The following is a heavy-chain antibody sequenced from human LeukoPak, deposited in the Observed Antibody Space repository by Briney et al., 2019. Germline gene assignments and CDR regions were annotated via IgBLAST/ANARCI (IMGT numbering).Heavy chain of an antibody. CDR1: GYTFTSPD. CDR2: INPKSGRK. V-gene: IGHV1-8*01. CDR3: ARGRSGLAAAGSYDY. Sequence: ASVKVSCMASGYTFTSPDINWVRQATSQGLEWMGWINPKSGRKGYAKKFQARASMTINTYISTAYMVVSSQTFEDTDVYYCARGRSGLAAAGSYDYCGQGTLITVSA. J-gene: IGHJ4*02. D-gene: IGHD6-25*01.